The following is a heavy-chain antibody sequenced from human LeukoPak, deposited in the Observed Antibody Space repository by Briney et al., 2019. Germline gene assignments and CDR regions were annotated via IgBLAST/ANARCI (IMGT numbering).Heavy chain of an antibody. J-gene: IGHJ4*02. CDR3: ARDYSASGSFDY. V-gene: IGHV3-7*01. CDR2: IKQDGSQS. CDR1: GFTFSNYW. Sequence: GGSLRLSCAASGFTFSNYWVNWVRQAPGKGLEWLANIKQDGSQSHYVDSVKGRFTISRDNAKNSLYLQMNTLRAEDTAVYYCARDYSASGSFDYWGQGTLVTVPS. D-gene: IGHD3-10*01.